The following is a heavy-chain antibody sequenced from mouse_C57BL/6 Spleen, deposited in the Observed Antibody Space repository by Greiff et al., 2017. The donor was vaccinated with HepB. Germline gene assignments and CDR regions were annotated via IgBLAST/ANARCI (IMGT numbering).Heavy chain of an antibody. CDR3: ARELRRRFAY. CDR2: IDPSDSYT. Sequence: QVQLQQPGAELVKPGASVKLSCKASGYTFTSYWMQWVKQRPGQGLEWIGEIDPSDSYTNYNQKFKGKATLTVDTSSSTAYMQRSSLTSEDSAVYYCARELRRRFAYWGQGTLVTVSA. V-gene: IGHV1-50*01. J-gene: IGHJ3*01. D-gene: IGHD3-2*02. CDR1: GYTFTSYW.